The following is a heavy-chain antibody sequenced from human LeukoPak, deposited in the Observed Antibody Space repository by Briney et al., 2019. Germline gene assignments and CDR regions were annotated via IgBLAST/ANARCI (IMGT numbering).Heavy chain of an antibody. CDR3: ARSAKDYGCPTGFDY. CDR2: IYTSGST. J-gene: IGHJ4*02. CDR1: GGSISSYY. Sequence: PSETLSLTCTVSGGSISSYYWSWIRQPAGKGLEWIGRIYTSGSTNYNPSLKSRVTMSVDTSKNQFSLKLSSVTAADTAVYYCARSAKDYGCPTGFDYWGQGTLVTVSS. D-gene: IGHD4-17*01. V-gene: IGHV4-4*07.